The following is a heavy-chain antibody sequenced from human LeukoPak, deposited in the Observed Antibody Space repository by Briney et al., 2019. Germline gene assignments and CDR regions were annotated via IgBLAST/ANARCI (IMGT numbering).Heavy chain of an antibody. CDR2: INWNGGST. J-gene: IGHJ4*02. D-gene: IGHD3-10*01. V-gene: IGHV3-20*04. Sequence: GGSLRLSCAASGFTFDDYGMSWVRQAPGKGLEWVSGINWNGGSTGYADSVKGRFTISRDNAKNSLYLQMNSLRAEDTALYYCASNYGSGSYYNGLDYWAREPWSPSPQ. CDR1: GFTFDDYG. CDR3: ASNYGSGSYYNGLDY.